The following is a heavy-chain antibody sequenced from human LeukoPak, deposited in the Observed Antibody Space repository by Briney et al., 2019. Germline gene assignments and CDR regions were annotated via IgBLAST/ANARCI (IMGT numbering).Heavy chain of an antibody. D-gene: IGHD2-15*01. Sequence: RPGGSLRLSCAASGFTFSSYAMSWVRQTAGKGLVWVSAISGSGGNTYYADSVKGRFTISRDNSKNTLYLQMNSLRAEDTAVYYCAKGEYCSGGICRQTDAFDIWGQGTMVTVSS. CDR2: ISGSGGNT. CDR3: AKGEYCSGGICRQTDAFDI. CDR1: GFTFSSYA. J-gene: IGHJ3*02. V-gene: IGHV3-23*01.